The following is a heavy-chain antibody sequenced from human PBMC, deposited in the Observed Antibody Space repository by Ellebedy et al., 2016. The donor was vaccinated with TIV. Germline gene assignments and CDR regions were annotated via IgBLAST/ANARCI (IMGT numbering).Heavy chain of an antibody. D-gene: IGHD2-15*01. CDR2: ISSSGTTK. CDR1: GFTFSSFE. J-gene: IGHJ6*02. V-gene: IGHV3-48*03. CDR3: AAAHYYFYGKDV. Sequence: PGGSLRLSCAASGFTFSSFEFNWVRQSPGKGLEWVSYISSSGTTKYYADSVKGRFTISRDNAKNSLYLQMNSLRAEDTAVYYCAAAHYYFYGKDVWGQGTRVTVSS.